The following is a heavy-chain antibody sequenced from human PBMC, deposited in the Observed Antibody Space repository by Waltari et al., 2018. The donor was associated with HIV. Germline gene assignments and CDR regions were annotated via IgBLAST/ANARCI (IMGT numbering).Heavy chain of an antibody. V-gene: IGHV4-61*02. D-gene: IGHD1-26*01. J-gene: IGHJ4*02. CDR3: ARLPYSGSYYFDY. Sequence: QVQLQESGPGLVKPSQTLSLTCTVSGCSISSGSYYWSWIRQPAGKGLEWIGRIYTSGSTNYNPSLKSRVTISVDTSKNQFSLKLSSVTAADTAVYYCARLPYSGSYYFDYWGQGTLVTVSS. CDR2: IYTSGST. CDR1: GCSISSGSYY.